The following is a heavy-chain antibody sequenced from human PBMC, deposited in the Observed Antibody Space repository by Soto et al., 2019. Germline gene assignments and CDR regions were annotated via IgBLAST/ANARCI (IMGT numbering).Heavy chain of an antibody. V-gene: IGHV4-30-2*01. D-gene: IGHD3-22*01. CDR1: GGSISSGGYS. CDR3: ARGRRLLRTYYYYGMDV. Sequence: SETLSLTCAVSGGSISSGGYSWSWIRQPPGKGLEWIGYIYHSGSTYYNPSLKSRVTISVDRSKNQFSLKLSSVTAADTAVYYCARGRRLLRTYYYYGMDVWGQGTTVTVSS. J-gene: IGHJ6*02. CDR2: IYHSGST.